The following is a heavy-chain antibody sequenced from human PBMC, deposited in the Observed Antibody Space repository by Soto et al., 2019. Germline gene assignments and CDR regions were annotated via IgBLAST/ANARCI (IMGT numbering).Heavy chain of an antibody. CDR3: AREPDYFDY. J-gene: IGHJ4*02. CDR1: GYTFTSYG. Sequence: QVQLVQSGAEVKKPGASVKVSCKASGYTFTSYGISWVRQAPGQGLEWMGWISAYNGNTKYEPKHQGRVTMTTATSTSTVDMELRSLRSDDTAVYYCAREPDYFDYWGQGTLVTVSS. V-gene: IGHV1-18*01. CDR2: ISAYNGNT.